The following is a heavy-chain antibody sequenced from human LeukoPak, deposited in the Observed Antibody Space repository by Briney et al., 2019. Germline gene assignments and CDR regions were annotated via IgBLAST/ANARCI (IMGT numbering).Heavy chain of an antibody. D-gene: IGHD3-10*02. CDR3: ARVNYVRNDYFDY. Sequence: SETLSLTCTVSGGSISNGGYYWSWIRQPPGKGLEWIGNIYHSGSTHYDPSLKSRVTISVDRSKNQFSLKLSSVTAADTAVYYCARVNYVRNDYFDYWGQGTLVTVSS. CDR1: GGSISNGGYY. J-gene: IGHJ4*02. V-gene: IGHV4-30-2*01. CDR2: IYHSGST.